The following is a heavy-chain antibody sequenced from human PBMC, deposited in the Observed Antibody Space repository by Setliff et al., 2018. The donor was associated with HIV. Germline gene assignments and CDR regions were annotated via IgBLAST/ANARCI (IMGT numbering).Heavy chain of an antibody. CDR2: LIPVLGEP. V-gene: IGHV1-69*11. Sequence: GASVKVSCKASGHTPRHYGINWIRQAPGQGLEWVGSLIPVLGEPHYAPRFQGRVTITADDSTNTAYLELSNLRFDGTATYYCARGVLYGLSEYWGTGSLVTVSS. J-gene: IGHJ4*02. CDR3: ARGVLYGLSEY. CDR1: GHTPRHYG. D-gene: IGHD3-10*01.